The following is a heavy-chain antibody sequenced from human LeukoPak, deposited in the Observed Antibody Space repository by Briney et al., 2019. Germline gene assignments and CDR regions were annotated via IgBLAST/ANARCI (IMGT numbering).Heavy chain of an antibody. Sequence: PGGSLRLSCAASGFTFSSYAMNWVRQAPGKGLEWVSAISGSGGSTYYADSVKGRFTISRDNSKNTLYLQMNSLRAEDTAIYYCAKDTVYYDSSSYPYWGQGNLVTVSS. D-gene: IGHD3-22*01. CDR1: GFTFSSYA. J-gene: IGHJ4*02. CDR3: AKDTVYYDSSSYPY. CDR2: ISGSGGST. V-gene: IGHV3-23*01.